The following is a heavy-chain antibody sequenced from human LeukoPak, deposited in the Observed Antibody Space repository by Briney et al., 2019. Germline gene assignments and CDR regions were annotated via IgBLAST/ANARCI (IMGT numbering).Heavy chain of an antibody. D-gene: IGHD2-2*02. CDR2: IKQDGSEK. CDR3: ARGLYCSSTSCYTGPDYYMDV. J-gene: IGHJ6*03. V-gene: IGHV3-7*01. Sequence: GGSLSLSRAPSGFTFSSYWMSWVRQAPGKGLEGVANIKQDGSEKYYVNSVKGRFTISRDNAKNSLYLQMNSLRAEDTAVYYCARGLYCSSTSCYTGPDYYMDVWGKGTMVTVSS. CDR1: GFTFSSYW.